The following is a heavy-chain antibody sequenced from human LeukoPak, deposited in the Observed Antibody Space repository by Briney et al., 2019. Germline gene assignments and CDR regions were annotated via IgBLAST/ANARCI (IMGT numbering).Heavy chain of an antibody. J-gene: IGHJ6*02. CDR2: IKQDGSEK. Sequence: GGSLRLSCAASGFTFSDYGMHWVRQAPGKGLEWVANIKQDGSEKYYVDSVKGRFTISRDNAKNSLYLQMNSLRAEDTAVYYCARDTVMDVWGQGTTVTVSS. V-gene: IGHV3-7*01. CDR3: ARDTVMDV. CDR1: GFTFSDYG.